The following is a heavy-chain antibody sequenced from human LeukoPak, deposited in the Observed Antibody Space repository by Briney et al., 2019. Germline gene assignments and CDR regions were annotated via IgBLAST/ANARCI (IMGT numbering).Heavy chain of an antibody. CDR1: GYSISSGYY. D-gene: IGHD1-7*01. CDR3: ARGDWKYGDFDR. V-gene: IGHV4-38-2*02. J-gene: IGHJ4*02. CDR2: VYYRGNT. Sequence: PSETLSLTCTVSGYSISSGYYWGWIRQPPGKGLEWIGSVYYRGNTYYNPSLKSRVTTSVDTSKNQFSLKVSSMTAADTAVYYCARGDWKYGDFDRWGQGTLVTVSS.